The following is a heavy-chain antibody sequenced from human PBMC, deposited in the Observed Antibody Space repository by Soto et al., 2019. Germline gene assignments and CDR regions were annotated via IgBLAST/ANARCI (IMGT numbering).Heavy chain of an antibody. V-gene: IGHV3-23*01. CDR3: AKDPSVQPPSGWFDP. CDR1: GFPVSAHA. J-gene: IGHJ5*02. Sequence: GGSLRLSCAASGFPVSAHAMHWVRKPPGKGLEWVSAITGRGDSTYYADSVKGRFTISRDNSKSTLYLQMMSLRAADTAVYYCAKDPSVQPPSGWFDPWGQGTVVTVSS. D-gene: IGHD1-26*01. CDR2: ITGRGDST.